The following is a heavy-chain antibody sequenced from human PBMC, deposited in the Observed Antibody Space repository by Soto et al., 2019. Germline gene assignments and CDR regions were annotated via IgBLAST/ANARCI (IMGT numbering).Heavy chain of an antibody. V-gene: IGHV1-69*13. CDR3: ATDSNYDVSNSF. D-gene: IGHD3-3*01. Sequence: SVKVSCKASGGTLNNYAINWVRQAPGQGLGWMGGILPVSAPPDYAQKFQGRVSITADHSTSTVYMELSRLKSDDTAVYFCATDSNYDVSNSFWGQGTLVTVSS. CDR1: GGTLNNYA. CDR2: ILPVSAPP. J-gene: IGHJ4*02.